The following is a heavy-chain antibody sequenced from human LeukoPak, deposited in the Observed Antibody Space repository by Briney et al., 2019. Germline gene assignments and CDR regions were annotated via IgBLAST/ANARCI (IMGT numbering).Heavy chain of an antibody. CDR2: IKSKTDGGTT. CDR3: TTVDTMVRGVSPF. Sequence: GGSLRLSCAASGFTFSNAWMSWVRQAPGKGLEWVGRIKSKTDGGTTDYAAPVKGRFTISRDDSKNTLYLQMNSLKTEATAVYYCTTVDTMVRGVSPFWGQGTLVTVSS. J-gene: IGHJ4*02. V-gene: IGHV3-15*01. CDR1: GFTFSNAW. D-gene: IGHD3-10*01.